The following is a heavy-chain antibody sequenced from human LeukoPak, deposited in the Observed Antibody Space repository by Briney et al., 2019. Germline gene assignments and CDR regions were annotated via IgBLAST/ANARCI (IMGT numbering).Heavy chain of an antibody. J-gene: IGHJ3*02. CDR1: GFTFSSYS. D-gene: IGHD3-22*01. V-gene: IGHV3-7*01. CDR3: AREIVAGPGGFDT. Sequence: GGSLRLSCAASGFTFSSYSMNWVRQAPGKGLEWVANIKPDGSEKYYVDSVKGRFTISRDNVKKSLYLQMNSLRAEDTAVYYCAREIVAGPGGFDTWGQGTMVTVSS. CDR2: IKPDGSEK.